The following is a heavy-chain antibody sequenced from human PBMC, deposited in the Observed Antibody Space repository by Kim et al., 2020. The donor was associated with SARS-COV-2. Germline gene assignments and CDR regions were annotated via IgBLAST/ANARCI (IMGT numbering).Heavy chain of an antibody. D-gene: IGHD1-26*01. CDR1: GGSISNYY. CDR3: VRGLGRSNFPFHY. J-gene: IGHJ4*02. V-gene: IGHV4-59*01. CDR2: IYYSGST. Sequence: SETLSLTCAVSGGSISNYYWSWIRQVPGKGLEWIGYIYYSGSTNFNPSLKSRVTMSVDTSKNQFSLELRSVTAADTAVYYCVRGLGRSNFPFHYWGQG.